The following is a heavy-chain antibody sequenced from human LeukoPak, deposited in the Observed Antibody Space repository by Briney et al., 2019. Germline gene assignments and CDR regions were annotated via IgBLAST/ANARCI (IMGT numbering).Heavy chain of an antibody. J-gene: IGHJ4*02. CDR3: AGGSDSAAGLY. D-gene: IGHD6-13*01. CDR2: INHSGST. Sequence: SETLSLTCAVYGGSFSGYYWSWIRQPPGKGLEWIGEINHSGSTHYNPSLKSRVSISVDSSKNQFSLKVSSVTAADTAVYYCAGGSDSAAGLYWGQGTLVTVSS. CDR1: GGSFSGYY. V-gene: IGHV4-34*01.